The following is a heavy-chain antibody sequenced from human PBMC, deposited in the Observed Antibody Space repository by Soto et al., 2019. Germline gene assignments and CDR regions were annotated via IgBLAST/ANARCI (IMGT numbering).Heavy chain of an antibody. CDR3: ARMPTVDNSRYYMDV. D-gene: IGHD1-1*01. J-gene: IGHJ6*03. V-gene: IGHV1-18*04. Sequence: QAQLLQSGGELKKSGASVKVSCKASGYTFNTYGISWVRQAPGQGLEWMAWISIHNGNTNFAQKFQGRVTLTTDTSTRTANMDLRSLRADDTAVYYCARMPTVDNSRYYMDVWGKGTTVTVSS. CDR2: ISIHNGNT. CDR1: GYTFNTYG.